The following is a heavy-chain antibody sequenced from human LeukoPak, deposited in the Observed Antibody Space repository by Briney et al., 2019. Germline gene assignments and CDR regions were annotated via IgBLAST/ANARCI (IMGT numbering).Heavy chain of an antibody. CDR3: AKAAMVGATSRDAFDI. J-gene: IGHJ3*02. CDR2: ISWNSGSI. V-gene: IGHV3-9*01. CDR1: GFTFDDYA. Sequence: QPGRSLRLSCAASGFTFDDYAMHWVRQAPGKGLEWVSGISWNSGSIGYADSVKGRFTLSRDNAKNSLYLQMNSLRAEDTALYYCAKAAMVGATSRDAFDIWGQGTMVTVSS. D-gene: IGHD1-26*01.